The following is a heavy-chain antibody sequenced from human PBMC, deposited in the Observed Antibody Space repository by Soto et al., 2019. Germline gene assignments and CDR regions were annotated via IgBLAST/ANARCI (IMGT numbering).Heavy chain of an antibody. CDR2: ISYDGSNK. CDR1: GFTFSSYG. D-gene: IGHD2-15*01. V-gene: IGHV3-30*18. CDR3: AKDGVPAAKAYYYMDV. Sequence: GGSLRLSCAASGFTFSSYGMHWVRQAPGKGLEWVAVISYDGSNKYYADSVKGRFPISRDNSKNTLYLQMNSLRAEDTAVYYCAKDGVPAAKAYYYMDVWGKGTTVTDSS. J-gene: IGHJ6*03.